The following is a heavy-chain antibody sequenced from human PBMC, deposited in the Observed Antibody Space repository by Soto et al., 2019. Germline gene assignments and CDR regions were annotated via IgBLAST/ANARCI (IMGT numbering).Heavy chain of an antibody. V-gene: IGHV1-69*12. CDR3: ASWLKGPDIGNYYYGMDV. CDR1: GGAFSDYA. D-gene: IGHD2-15*01. CDR2: IMPIFRAP. J-gene: IGHJ6*02. Sequence: QVQLVQSGAEVKKPGSSVKVSCKASGGAFSDYAFSWVRQAPGQGLEWLGGIMPIFRAPDYAQKFQGRVTITADELTRTAYMEINSLRSEDTAVYYWASWLKGPDIGNYYYGMDVWGQGTTVTVS.